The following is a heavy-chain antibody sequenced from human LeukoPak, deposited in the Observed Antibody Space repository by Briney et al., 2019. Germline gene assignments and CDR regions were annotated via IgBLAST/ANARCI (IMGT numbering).Heavy chain of an antibody. CDR2: INPSGGST. V-gene: IGHV1-46*01. D-gene: IGHD5-18*01. J-gene: IGHJ4*02. CDR1: GYTFTSYY. CDR3: ARVPVPGYSYGGPDH. Sequence: ASVKVSCKASGYTFTSYYMHWVRQAPGQGLEWMGIINPSGGSTSYAQKSQGRVTMTRDTSTSTVYMELSSLRSEDTAVYYCARVPVPGYSYGGPDHWGQGTLVTVSS.